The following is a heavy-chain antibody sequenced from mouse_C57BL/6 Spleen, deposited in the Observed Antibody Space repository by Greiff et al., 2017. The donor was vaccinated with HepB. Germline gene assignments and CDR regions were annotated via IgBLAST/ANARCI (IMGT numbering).Heavy chain of an antibody. D-gene: IGHD2-14*01. CDR3: ARRGYEGFDY. V-gene: IGHV1-26*01. Sequence: EVQLQQSGPELVKPGASVKISCKASGYTFTDYYMNWVKQSHGKSLEWIGDIIPNNGGTSYNQKFKGKATLTVDKSSSTAYMELRSLTSEDSAVYYCARRGYEGFDYWGQGTTLTVSS. CDR1: GYTFTDYY. J-gene: IGHJ2*01. CDR2: IIPNNGGT.